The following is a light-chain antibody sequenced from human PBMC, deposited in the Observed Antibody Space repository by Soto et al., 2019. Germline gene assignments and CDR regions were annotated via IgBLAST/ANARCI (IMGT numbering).Light chain of an antibody. Sequence: EIELTQSPGILSLSPGERATISCRASQSVRSSYLSWYQQKREQAPLLLIYGASSRATGMPDRFSGSGAGTEFTLTTISLEPEDYAVYYCRQYGSSPLGTFGQGTKVEIK. CDR2: GAS. V-gene: IGKV3-20*01. J-gene: IGKJ1*01. CDR1: QSVRSSY. CDR3: RQYGSSPLGT.